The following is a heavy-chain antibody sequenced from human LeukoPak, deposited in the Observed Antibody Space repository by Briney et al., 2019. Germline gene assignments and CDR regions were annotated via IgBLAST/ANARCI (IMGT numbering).Heavy chain of an antibody. J-gene: IGHJ4*02. V-gene: IGHV1-24*01. Sequence: ASVKVSCKVSGYTLTELSMHWVRQAPGKGLEWMGGFDPEDGETIYAQKFQGRVTMTRNTSISTAYMELSSLRSEDTAAYYCARRSGSYMVDFDYWGQGTLVTVSS. D-gene: IGHD1-26*01. CDR1: GYTLTELS. CDR2: FDPEDGET. CDR3: ARRSGSYMVDFDY.